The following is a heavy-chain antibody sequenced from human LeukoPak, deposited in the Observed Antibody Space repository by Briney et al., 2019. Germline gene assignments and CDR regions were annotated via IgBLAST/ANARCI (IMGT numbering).Heavy chain of an antibody. J-gene: IGHJ4*02. CDR2: ISYDGSNK. CDR3: ARGVSGNYFDY. CDR1: GFTFNSYA. V-gene: IGHV3-30*04. Sequence: GGSLRLSCAASGFTFNSYAMHWVRQAPGKGLEWVAIISYDGSNKHYAESVKGRFTISRDNSENTLYLQMNSLRAEDTAVYSCARGVSGNYFDYWGQGTLVTVSS. D-gene: IGHD1-26*01.